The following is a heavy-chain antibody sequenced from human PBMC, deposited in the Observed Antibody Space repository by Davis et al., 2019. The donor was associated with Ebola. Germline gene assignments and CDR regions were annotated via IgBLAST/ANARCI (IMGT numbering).Heavy chain of an antibody. D-gene: IGHD1-26*01. Sequence: GGSLRLSCAASGFTFYRYEMNWVRQAPGKGLEWVAVIWYDGSKKYYADSVKGRFTISRDDYKNTLYLQMNSLRVEDTAVYYCARDPSGSESYQDYWGQGTLVTVSS. V-gene: IGHV3-33*08. CDR3: ARDPSGSESYQDY. CDR1: GFTFYRYE. J-gene: IGHJ4*02. CDR2: IWYDGSKK.